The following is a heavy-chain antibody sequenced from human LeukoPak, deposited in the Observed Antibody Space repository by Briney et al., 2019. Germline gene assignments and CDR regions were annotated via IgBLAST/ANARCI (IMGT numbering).Heavy chain of an antibody. CDR3: TTARTYYYDSSGYHYPFDY. D-gene: IGHD3-22*01. Sequence: GGSLRLSCAASGFTFSNAWMSWVRQAPGKGLEWVGRIKSRTDGGTTDYAAPVKGRFTISRDDSKNTLYLQMNSLKTEDTAVYYCTTARTYYYDSSGYHYPFDYWGQGTLVTVSS. J-gene: IGHJ4*02. CDR2: IKSRTDGGTT. V-gene: IGHV3-15*01. CDR1: GFTFSNAW.